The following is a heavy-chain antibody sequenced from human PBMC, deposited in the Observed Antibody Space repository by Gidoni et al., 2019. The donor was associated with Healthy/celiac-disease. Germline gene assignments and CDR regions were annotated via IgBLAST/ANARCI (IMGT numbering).Heavy chain of an antibody. V-gene: IGHV1-46*01. CDR3: ARDLGGIAAAGTLSYYYGMDV. CDR1: LYTFTSYY. J-gene: IGHJ6*02. D-gene: IGHD6-13*01. CDR2: INPSGGST. Sequence: QVQLVQSGAEVKKPGASVQVSCNASLYTFTSYYMHWVRQAPVQWLEWMGIINPSGGSTSYAQKFQGRVNMTRDTSTSTVYMELSSLRSEDTAVYYCARDLGGIAAAGTLSYYYGMDVWGQGTTVTVSS.